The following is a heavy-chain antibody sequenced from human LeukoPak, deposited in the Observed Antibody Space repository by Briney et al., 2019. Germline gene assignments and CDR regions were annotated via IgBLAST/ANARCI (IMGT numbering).Heavy chain of an antibody. CDR3: ARDRRVRGVPDY. CDR1: GFTVSSNY. Sequence: GGSLRLSCAASGFTVSSNYMSWVRQAPGKGLEWVSVIYSGGSTYYADSVKGRFTISRDNAKNSLYLQMNSLRDEDTAVYYCARDRRVRGVPDYWGQGTLVTVSS. J-gene: IGHJ4*02. V-gene: IGHV3-66*01. CDR2: IYSGGST. D-gene: IGHD3-10*01.